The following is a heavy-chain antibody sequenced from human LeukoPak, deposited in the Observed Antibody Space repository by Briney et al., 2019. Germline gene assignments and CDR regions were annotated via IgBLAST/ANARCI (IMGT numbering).Heavy chain of an antibody. CDR1: GGYISSYY. Sequence: SETLSLTCTVSGGYISSYYWSWIRQPPGKGLEWIGYFYYSGSTNYNPSLKSRVTISVDTSKNQFSLKLSSVTAADTAVYYCARRNYVWGSYRAFDYWGQGTLVTVSS. CDR2: FYYSGST. CDR3: ARRNYVWGSYRAFDY. V-gene: IGHV4-59*12. J-gene: IGHJ4*02. D-gene: IGHD3-16*02.